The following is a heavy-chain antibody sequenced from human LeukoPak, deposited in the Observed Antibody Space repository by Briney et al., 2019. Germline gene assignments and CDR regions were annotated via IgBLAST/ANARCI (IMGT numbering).Heavy chain of an antibody. D-gene: IGHD1-26*01. CDR2: IRYDGSNK. V-gene: IGHV3-30*02. CDR1: GFTFSSYG. J-gene: IGHJ3*02. CDR3: AKDSGSYFGAFDI. Sequence: GGSLRLSCAASGFTFSSYGMHWVRQAPGKGLEWVAFIRYDGSNKYYADSVKGRFTISRDNSKNTLYLQMNSLRAEDTAVYYCAKDSGSYFGAFDIWGQGTMVTVSS.